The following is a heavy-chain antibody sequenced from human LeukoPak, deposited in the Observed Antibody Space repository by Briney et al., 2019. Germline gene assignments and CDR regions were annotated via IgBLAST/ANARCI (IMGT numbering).Heavy chain of an antibody. D-gene: IGHD6-19*01. Sequence: SETLSLTCTVSGGSISSYYWSWIRQPAGKGLEWIGRIYTSGSTNYNPSLKSRVTMSVDTSKNQFSLKLSSVTAADTAVYYCARSIAVAGKVNYFDYWGQGILVTVSS. CDR3: ARSIAVAGKVNYFDY. J-gene: IGHJ4*02. V-gene: IGHV4-4*07. CDR1: GGSISSYY. CDR2: IYTSGST.